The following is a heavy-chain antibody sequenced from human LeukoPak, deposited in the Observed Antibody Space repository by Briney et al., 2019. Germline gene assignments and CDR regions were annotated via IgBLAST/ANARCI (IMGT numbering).Heavy chain of an antibody. V-gene: IGHV3-21*01. Sequence: GGTLRLSCAASGFTFSSYGMSWVRQAPGKGLEWVSSISSSSSYICYAESVKGRFTMSRDNAKNSLYLQMNSLRAEDTAVYYCARATTYDILTGYFDYWGQGTLVTVSS. CDR3: ARATTYDILTGYFDY. D-gene: IGHD3-9*01. J-gene: IGHJ4*02. CDR2: ISSSSSYI. CDR1: GFTFSSYG.